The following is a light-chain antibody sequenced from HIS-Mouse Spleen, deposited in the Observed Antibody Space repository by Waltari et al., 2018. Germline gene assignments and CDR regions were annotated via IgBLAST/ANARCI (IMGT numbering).Light chain of an antibody. CDR1: SSDVGSYNL. CDR3: CSYAGSSTWV. V-gene: IGLV2-23*01. CDR2: EGS. Sequence: QSALTQPASVSGSPGQSITIPCTGTSSDVGSYNLVSWYQQHTGKPPKLMIYEGSKRPSGVSNRFSGSKSGNTASLTISGLQAEDEADYYCCSYAGSSTWVFGGGTKLTVL. J-gene: IGLJ3*02.